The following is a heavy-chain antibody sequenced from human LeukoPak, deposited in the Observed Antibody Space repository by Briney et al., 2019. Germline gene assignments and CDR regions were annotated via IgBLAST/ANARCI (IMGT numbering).Heavy chain of an antibody. CDR1: GFTFSSYG. CDR3: AKAGASSWYVNYYYYGMDV. V-gene: IGHV3-30*18. J-gene: IGHJ6*02. Sequence: GGSLRLSCAASGFTFSSYGMHWVRQAPGKGLEWVAVISYDGSNKYYADSVKGRFTISSDNSKNTLYLQMNSLRAEDTAVYCCAKAGASSWYVNYYYYGMDVWGQGTTVTVSS. CDR2: ISYDGSNK. D-gene: IGHD6-13*01.